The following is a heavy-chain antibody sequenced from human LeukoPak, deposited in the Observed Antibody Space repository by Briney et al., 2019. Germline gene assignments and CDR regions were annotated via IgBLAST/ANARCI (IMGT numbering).Heavy chain of an antibody. CDR2: IRYDGSNK. D-gene: IGHD2-2*01. Sequence: PGGSLRLSCAASGFTFSSYGMHWVRQAPGKGLEWVAFIRYDGSNKYYAGSVKGRFTISRDNSKNTLYLQMNSLRAEDTAVYYCAKEGSHCSSTSCYAGYYFDYWGQGTLVTVSS. J-gene: IGHJ4*02. V-gene: IGHV3-30*02. CDR3: AKEGSHCSSTSCYAGYYFDY. CDR1: GFTFSSYG.